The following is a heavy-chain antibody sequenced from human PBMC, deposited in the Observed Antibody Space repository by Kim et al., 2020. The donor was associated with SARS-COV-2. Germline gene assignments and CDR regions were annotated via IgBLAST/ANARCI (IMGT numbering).Heavy chain of an antibody. V-gene: IGHV3-30*03. D-gene: IGHD2-15*01. CDR3: RVVGGGGFDY. CDR2: ISYDGSNK. Sequence: GGSLRLSCAASGFTFSSYGMHWVRQAPGKGLEWVAVISYDGSNKYYADSVKGRFTISRDNSKNTLYLQMNSLRAEDTAVDYCRVVGGGGFDYWGQGTLVTVSS. J-gene: IGHJ4*02. CDR1: GFTFSSYG.